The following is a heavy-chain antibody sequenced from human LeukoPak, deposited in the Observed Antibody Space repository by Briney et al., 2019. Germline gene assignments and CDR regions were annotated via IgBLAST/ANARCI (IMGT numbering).Heavy chain of an antibody. CDR3: VRVGRYDLYYYYMDV. Sequence: GGSLRLSCAASGFTFSSYWMSWVRQAPGKGLEWVANIKQDGSEKYYVDSVKGRFTISRDNAKNSLYLQMNSLRAEDTALYYCVRVGRYDLYYYYMDVWGKGTTVTVSS. V-gene: IGHV3-7*01. CDR1: GFTFSSYW. J-gene: IGHJ6*03. CDR2: IKQDGSEK. D-gene: IGHD3-3*01.